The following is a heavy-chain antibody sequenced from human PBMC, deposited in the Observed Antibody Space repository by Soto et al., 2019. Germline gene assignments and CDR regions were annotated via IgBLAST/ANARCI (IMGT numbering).Heavy chain of an antibody. CDR1: GFTFRTYA. V-gene: IGHV3-23*01. CDR3: AKVEPGYAFDI. CDR2: MSAGGAGT. J-gene: IGHJ3*02. Sequence: EVQLLESGGGLVQPGGSLRLSCVASGFTFRTYAMSWVRQAPGKGLKWVAGMSAGGAGTYYADSVKGRVTISRYNAKNPLYLHMNSLRAEDTAVYYCAKVEPGYAFDIWGEGTMVTVSS.